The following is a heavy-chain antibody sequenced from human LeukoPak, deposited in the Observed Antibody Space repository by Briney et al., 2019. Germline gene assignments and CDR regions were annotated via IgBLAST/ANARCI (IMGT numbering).Heavy chain of an antibody. D-gene: IGHD3-16*01. CDR1: GYSISNGFY. Sequence: SETLSLTCTVSGYSISNGFYWGWIRQPPGKGLEWIGSINSSGSTFYNPSLKSRVTIPVDTSNNQFSLELNSVTAADTAVYYCARHGGVYFDYWGQGSLVTVSS. V-gene: IGHV4-38-2*02. CDR2: INSSGST. J-gene: IGHJ4*02. CDR3: ARHGGVYFDY.